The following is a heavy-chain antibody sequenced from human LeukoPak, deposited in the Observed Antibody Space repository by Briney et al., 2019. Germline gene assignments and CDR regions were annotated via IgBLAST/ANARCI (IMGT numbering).Heavy chain of an antibody. D-gene: IGHD3-10*01. V-gene: IGHV3-7*03. CDR1: GFTFSSYW. CDR2: IKQDGSEK. J-gene: IGHJ4*02. CDR3: ARESFTSGSGSYYLDY. Sequence: GGSLRLSCAASGFTFSSYWMSWVRQAPGKGLEWVANIKQDGSEKYYVDSVKGRFTISRDNAKNSLYLQMNSLRAEDTAVYHCARESFTSGSGSYYLDYWGQGTLVTVSS.